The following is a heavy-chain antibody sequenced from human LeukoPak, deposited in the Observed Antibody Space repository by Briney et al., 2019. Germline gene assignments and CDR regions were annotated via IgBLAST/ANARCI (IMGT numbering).Heavy chain of an antibody. J-gene: IGHJ5*02. V-gene: IGHV1-69*13. Sequence: SVKVSCKASGGTFSSYAISWVRQAPGQGLEWMGGIIPIFGTANYAQKFQGRVTITADESTSAAYMELSSLRSEDTAVYYCARGRLRTTGTGWFDPWGQGTLVTVSS. D-gene: IGHD1-1*01. CDR1: GGTFSSYA. CDR3: ARGRLRTTGTGWFDP. CDR2: IIPIFGTA.